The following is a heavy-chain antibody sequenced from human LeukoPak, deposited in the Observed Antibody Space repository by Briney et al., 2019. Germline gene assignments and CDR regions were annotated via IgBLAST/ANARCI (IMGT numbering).Heavy chain of an antibody. CDR2: INHSGST. V-gene: IGHV4-34*01. Sequence: SETLSPTCAVYGGSFSGYYWSWIRQPPGKGLEWIGEINHSGSTNYNPSLKSRVTISVDTSKNQFSLNLGSVTAADTAVYYCVRDRELNYWGQGTLVTVSS. J-gene: IGHJ4*02. CDR1: GGSFSGYY. D-gene: IGHD3-10*01. CDR3: VRDRELNY.